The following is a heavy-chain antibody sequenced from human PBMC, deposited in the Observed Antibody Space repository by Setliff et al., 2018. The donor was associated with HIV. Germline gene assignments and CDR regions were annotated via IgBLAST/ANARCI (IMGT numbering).Heavy chain of an antibody. CDR1: GGSISSYY. CDR2: IYYNGNT. CDR3: ARSRRYYDSSGYYPGAFDI. Sequence: PSETLSLTCTVSGGSISSYYWSWIRQPPGKGLEWIGYIYYNGNTNYNPSLKSRVTISVDTSKNQLSLKLSSVTAADAAVYYCARSRRYYDSSGYYPGAFDIWGQGTVVTVSS. V-gene: IGHV4-59*08. D-gene: IGHD3-22*01. J-gene: IGHJ3*02.